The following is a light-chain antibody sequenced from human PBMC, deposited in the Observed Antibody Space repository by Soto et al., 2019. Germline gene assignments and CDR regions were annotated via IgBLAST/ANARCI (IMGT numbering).Light chain of an antibody. J-gene: IGKJ1*01. V-gene: IGKV1-5*01. CDR1: QSISSW. Sequence: DIQLTQTPSTLSASVGDRVTITCGASQSISSWLDWYQQKKGTAPKVLIYHASNLQSGVPSRLRGSGYGTELTITISSMKTDDFETYYCQHYNSYSEAFGHGTKVDIK. CDR2: HAS. CDR3: QHYNSYSEA.